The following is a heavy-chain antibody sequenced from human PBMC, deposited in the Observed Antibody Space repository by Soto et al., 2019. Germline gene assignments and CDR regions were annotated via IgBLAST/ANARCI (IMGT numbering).Heavy chain of an antibody. CDR1: GGSISSGGYY. Sequence: QVQLQESGPGLVKPSQTLSLTCTVSGGSISSGGYYWSWIRQHPGKGLEWIGYIYYSGSTYYNPSRXSRXTISVATSTTPFSLKLSSVTAANTAVYSCARSIDPWGQGTLVTVSS. CDR3: ARSIDP. V-gene: IGHV4-31*03. CDR2: IYYSGST. J-gene: IGHJ5*02.